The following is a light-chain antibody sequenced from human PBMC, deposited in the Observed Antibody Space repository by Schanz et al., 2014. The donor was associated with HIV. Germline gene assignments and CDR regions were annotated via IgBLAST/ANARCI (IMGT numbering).Light chain of an antibody. Sequence: EVILTQSPGTLSLSPGERATLSCRASQSVASYLAWYQQKPGQPPRLLIYDASNRATGIPARFSGSGSGTDFTLTISSLEPDDFAVYYCQQYGSLPGTFGQGTKVEIK. V-gene: IGKV3-11*01. CDR3: QQYGSLPGT. CDR1: QSVASY. CDR2: DAS. J-gene: IGKJ1*01.